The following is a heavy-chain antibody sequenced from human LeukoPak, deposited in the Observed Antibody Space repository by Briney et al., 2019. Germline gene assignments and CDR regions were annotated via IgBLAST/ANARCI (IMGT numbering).Heavy chain of an antibody. CDR3: AKGDYYGSGSFFKNGMDV. CDR1: GFTFSDYS. CDR2: VTASAGNT. Sequence: PGGSLRLSCAASGFTFSDYSMNWVRQAQGKGLEWVSAVTASAGNTYYADSVKGRFTISRDNSKNTLYLQVTSLRAEDTAVYYCAKGDYYGSGSFFKNGMDVWSQGTTVTVSS. D-gene: IGHD3-10*01. J-gene: IGHJ6*02. V-gene: IGHV3-23*01.